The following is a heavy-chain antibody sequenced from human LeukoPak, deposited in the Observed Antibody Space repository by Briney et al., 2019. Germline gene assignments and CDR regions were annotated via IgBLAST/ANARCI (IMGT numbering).Heavy chain of an antibody. CDR2: INHDGGGK. D-gene: IGHD2-15*01. Sequence: GGSLRLSCAASGFTLSSYWMRWVRQAPGKGLEWVASINHDGGGKYYADSLKGRFTISRDNAENSLYLQMNSLRAEDTAAYYCARYLATPRRILDYWGRGPLVTVSS. CDR1: GFTLSSYW. V-gene: IGHV3-7*01. J-gene: IGHJ4*02. CDR3: ARYLATPRRILDY.